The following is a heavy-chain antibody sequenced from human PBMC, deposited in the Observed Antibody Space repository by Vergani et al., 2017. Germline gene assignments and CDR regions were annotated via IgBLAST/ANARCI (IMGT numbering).Heavy chain of an antibody. CDR3: AREHSYGFCFTPTTGDCYRRDYGMDV. Sequence: QVQLVQSGAEVKKPGSSVKVSCKASGGTFSSYAISWVRQAPGQGLEWMGGIIPIFGTANYAQKFQGRVTITADESTSTAYMELSSLRSEDTAVYYCAREHSYGFCFTPTTGDCYRRDYGMDVWGQGP. D-gene: IGHD5-18*01. V-gene: IGHV1-69*01. CDR2: IIPIFGTA. CDR1: GGTFSSYA. J-gene: IGHJ6*02.